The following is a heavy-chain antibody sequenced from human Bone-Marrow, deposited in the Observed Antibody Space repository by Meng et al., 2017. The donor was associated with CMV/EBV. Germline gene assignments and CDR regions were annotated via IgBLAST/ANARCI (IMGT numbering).Heavy chain of an antibody. Sequence: GESLKISCAASGFTFSSYWMSWVRQAPGKGLEWVANIKQDGSEKYYVDSVKGRFTITRDNAKNSLYLQMNSLRAEDTAVYYCARDYGAEAAAGTCDFWAQGTLVTVSS. J-gene: IGHJ4*02. CDR2: IKQDGSEK. CDR1: GFTFSSYW. CDR3: ARDYGAEAAAGTCDF. V-gene: IGHV3-7*01. D-gene: IGHD6-13*01.